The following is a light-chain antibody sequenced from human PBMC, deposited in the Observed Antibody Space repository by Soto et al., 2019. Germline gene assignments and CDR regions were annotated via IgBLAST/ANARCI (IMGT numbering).Light chain of an antibody. CDR1: SSDVGGYNY. CDR2: EVR. CDR3: SSFTSSSVV. J-gene: IGLJ2*01. Sequence: QSVLTQPASVSGSPGQSITISCTGTSSDVGGYNYVSWYQQHPGKVPKLMIYEVRYRPSGISNRFSGSKSGDTASLTISGLQAEDEADYYCSSFTSSSVVFGGGTKLTVL. V-gene: IGLV2-14*01.